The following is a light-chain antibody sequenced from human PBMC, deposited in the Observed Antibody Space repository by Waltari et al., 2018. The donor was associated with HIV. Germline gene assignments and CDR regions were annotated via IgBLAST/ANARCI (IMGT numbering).Light chain of an antibody. CDR1: QSVSNK. CDR2: GAC. V-gene: IGKV3-15*01. CDR3: QQEHQWPPRLP. Sequence: EIVMTQSPATLSVSPGERVTLSCSASQSVSNKLAWYQQKPGQAPRLLIYGACTRATGAPARFSGSGYGTEFTLTISSLQSEDVAVYYCQQEHQWPPRLPFGPGTKVEIK. J-gene: IGKJ3*01.